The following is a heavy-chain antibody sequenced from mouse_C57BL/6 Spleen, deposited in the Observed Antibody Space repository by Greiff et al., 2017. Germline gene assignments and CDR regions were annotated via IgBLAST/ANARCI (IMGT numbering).Heavy chain of an antibody. Sequence: VQLQQPGAELVKPGASVKLSCKASGYTFTSYWMQWLKQRPGQGLEWIGEIDPSDSYTNYNQKFKGKATLTVDTSSSTAYMQLSSLTSEDSAVYYCARGGIYYGNYFDYWGQGTTLTVSS. CDR2: IDPSDSYT. CDR1: GYTFTSYW. J-gene: IGHJ2*01. CDR3: ARGGIYYGNYFDY. D-gene: IGHD2-1*01. V-gene: IGHV1-50*01.